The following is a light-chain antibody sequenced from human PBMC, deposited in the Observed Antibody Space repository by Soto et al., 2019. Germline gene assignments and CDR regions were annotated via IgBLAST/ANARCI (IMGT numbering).Light chain of an antibody. CDR3: QQRSNWPVT. J-gene: IGKJ5*01. V-gene: IGKV3-11*01. CDR1: QSVSSY. Sequence: EIVLTQSPATLSLSPGERATLSCRASQSVSSYLAWYQQKPGQAPRLLIYDASNRATDIPARFSGSGSGTDFTLTISSLEPDDFAVYYCQQRSNWPVTFGQGTRLDIK. CDR2: DAS.